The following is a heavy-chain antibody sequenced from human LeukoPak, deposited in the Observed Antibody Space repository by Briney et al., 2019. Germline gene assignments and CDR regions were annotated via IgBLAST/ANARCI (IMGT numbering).Heavy chain of an antibody. V-gene: IGHV3-20*04. J-gene: IGHJ2*01. CDR1: GFTLDDYG. Sequence: PGGSLRLSCAASGFTLDDYGMSWVRQAPGKGLEWVSGINWNGGSTGYADSVKGRFTISRDNAKNSLYLQMNSLRTEDTALYYCAKDGDYDILTGLPGGMDVWGRGTLVTVSS. CDR3: AKDGDYDILTGLPGGMDV. D-gene: IGHD3-9*01. CDR2: INWNGGST.